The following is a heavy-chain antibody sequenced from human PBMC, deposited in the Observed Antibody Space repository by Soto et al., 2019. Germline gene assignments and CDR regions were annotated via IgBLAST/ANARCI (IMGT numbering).Heavy chain of an antibody. D-gene: IGHD6-13*01. J-gene: IGHJ4*02. CDR1: GFTFNNAW. V-gene: IGHV3-15*01. CDR2: IKSRADGETT. Sequence: EVQLVEFGGGLVKPGGSLRLSCAASGFTFNNAWLSWVRQAPGKGLEWVGRIKSRADGETTDYAAPVKGRFTISRDDSKNMLYLQINSLKTEDTAVYYCTTGLGQQLVVFDYWGQGTLLTVSS. CDR3: TTGLGQQLVVFDY.